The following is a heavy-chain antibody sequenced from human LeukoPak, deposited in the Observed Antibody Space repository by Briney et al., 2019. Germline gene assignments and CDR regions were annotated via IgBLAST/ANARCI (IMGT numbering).Heavy chain of an antibody. D-gene: IGHD3-16*01. V-gene: IGHV4-4*07. Sequence: SETLSLTCTVSGGSISIYYWSWIRQPAGKGLEWIGRIDTSGITNYNPSLKSRVSMSVDTSKNQFSLRLSSVTAADTAVYYCARVGDYALKDWGQGTLVTVSS. J-gene: IGHJ4*02. CDR1: GGSISIYY. CDR3: ARVGDYALKD. CDR2: IDTSGIT.